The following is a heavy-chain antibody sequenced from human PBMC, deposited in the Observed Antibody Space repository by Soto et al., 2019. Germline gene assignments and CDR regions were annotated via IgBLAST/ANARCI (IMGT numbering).Heavy chain of an antibody. D-gene: IGHD3-22*01. Sequence: PSETLSLTCAVYGGSFSGYYWSWIRQPPGKGLEWIGEINHSGSTNYNPSLKSRVTISVDTSKNQFSLKLSSVTAADTAVYYCASLYYYDSSGYYKTFDYWGQGTLVTVSS. CDR1: GGSFSGYY. CDR2: INHSGST. CDR3: ASLYYYDSSGYYKTFDY. V-gene: IGHV4-34*01. J-gene: IGHJ4*02.